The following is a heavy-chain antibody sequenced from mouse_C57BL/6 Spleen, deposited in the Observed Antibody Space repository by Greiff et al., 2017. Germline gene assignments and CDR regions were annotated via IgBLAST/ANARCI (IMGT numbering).Heavy chain of an antibody. Sequence: DVKLVESGAELVRPGASVTLSCTASGFNIKDYYMHWVKQRPEQGLEWIGWIDPEDGDTEYAPKFQGKDTITADTSSNTAYLQLRRLTSEDTDVEYCTTVGIYDDYDGAWFAYWGQGTLVTVSA. CDR1: GFNIKDYY. J-gene: IGHJ3*01. D-gene: IGHD2-4*01. V-gene: IGHV14-1*01. CDR2: IDPEDGDT. CDR3: TTVGIYDDYDGAWFAY.